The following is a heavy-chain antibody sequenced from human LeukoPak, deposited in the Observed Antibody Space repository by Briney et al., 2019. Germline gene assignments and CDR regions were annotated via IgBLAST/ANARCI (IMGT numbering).Heavy chain of an antibody. Sequence: SETLSLTCAVSGGSISRSSYYWSWIRQPPGKGLEWIGYIYYSGSTNYNPSLKSRVTISVDTSKNQFSLKLRSVTAADTAVYYCARVVQSTDSSGFYLPEYFQHWGQGTLVTASS. CDR3: ARVVQSTDSSGFYLPEYFQH. CDR1: GGSISRSSYY. CDR2: IYYSGST. V-gene: IGHV4-61*05. J-gene: IGHJ1*01. D-gene: IGHD3-22*01.